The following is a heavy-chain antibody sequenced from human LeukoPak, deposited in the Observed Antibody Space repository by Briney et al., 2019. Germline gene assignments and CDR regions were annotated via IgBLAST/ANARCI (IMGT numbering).Heavy chain of an antibody. CDR1: GGSFSGYY. D-gene: IGHD4-17*01. CDR2: INHSGST. V-gene: IGHV4-34*01. Sequence: SETLSLTCAVYGGSFSGYYWSWTRQPPGKGLEWIGEINHSGSTNYNPSLKSRVTISVDTSKNQFSLKLSSVTAADTAVYYCARHGDYVGVDSWGQGTLVTVSS. CDR3: ARHGDYVGVDS. J-gene: IGHJ5*01.